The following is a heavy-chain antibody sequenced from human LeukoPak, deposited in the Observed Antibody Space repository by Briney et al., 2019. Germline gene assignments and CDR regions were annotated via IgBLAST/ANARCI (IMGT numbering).Heavy chain of an antibody. CDR2: ISYDGSNK. D-gene: IGHD5-12*01. CDR1: GFTFSSYG. Sequence: PGRSLRLSCAASGFTFSSYGMHWVRQAPGKGLEWVAVISYDGSNKYYADSVKGRFTISRDNSKNTLYLQMNSLRAEDTAVYYCARERSSGSATNDYWGQGTLVTVSS. CDR3: ARERSSGSATNDY. J-gene: IGHJ4*02. V-gene: IGHV3-30*03.